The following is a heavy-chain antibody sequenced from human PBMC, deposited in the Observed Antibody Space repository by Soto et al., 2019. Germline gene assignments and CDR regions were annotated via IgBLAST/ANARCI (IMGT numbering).Heavy chain of an antibody. CDR3: ASLIGVDVLRDY. CDR2: IDPDGGST. CDR1: GYNFANYY. V-gene: IGHV1-46*01. D-gene: IGHD3-3*01. Sequence: QVQLVQYGAEVKKPGASVKVFCMASGYNFANYYMHWVRQAPGQGPEWMGIIDPDGGSTSYAQKFQGRVSMTSDTSTSTIYMELSSLRSEDTAVYYCASLIGVDVLRDYWGQGTLVTVSS. J-gene: IGHJ4*02.